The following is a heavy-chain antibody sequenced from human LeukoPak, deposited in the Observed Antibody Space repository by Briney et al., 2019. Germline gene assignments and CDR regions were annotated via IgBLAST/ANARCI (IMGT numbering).Heavy chain of an antibody. CDR3: AKDDYSQRHFDY. CDR1: GFTFSSYG. J-gene: IGHJ4*02. D-gene: IGHD4-11*01. V-gene: IGHV3-30*02. Sequence: GGSLRLSCTASGFTFSSYGMHWVRQAPGKGLEWVAFIRYDGSNKYYADSVKGRFTISRDNSKNPLHLQVNSLRAEDTAVYYCAKDDYSQRHFDYWGQGTLVTVSS. CDR2: IRYDGSNK.